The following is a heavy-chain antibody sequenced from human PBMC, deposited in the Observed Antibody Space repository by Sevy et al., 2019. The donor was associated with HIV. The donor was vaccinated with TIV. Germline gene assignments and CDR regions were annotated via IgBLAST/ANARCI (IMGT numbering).Heavy chain of an antibody. CDR2: FDPEDGET. V-gene: IGHV1-24*01. Sequence: ASVKVSCKVSGYTLTELSMHWVRQAPGKGLEWTGGFDPEDGETIYAQKFQGRVTMTEDTSTDTACMELSSLRSDDTAVYYCATVDGTSTYGSGSYSFDYWGQGTLVTVSS. CDR3: ATVDGTSTYGSGSYSFDY. D-gene: IGHD3-10*01. CDR1: GYTLTELS. J-gene: IGHJ4*02.